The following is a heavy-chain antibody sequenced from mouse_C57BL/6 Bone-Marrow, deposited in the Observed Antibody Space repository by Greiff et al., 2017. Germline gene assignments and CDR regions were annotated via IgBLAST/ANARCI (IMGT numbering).Heavy chain of an antibody. Sequence: QVQLQQSGAELARPGASVKLSCKASGYTFTSYGISWVKQRTGQGLEWIGEIYARSGNTYYNEKFKGKATLTADKSSSTAYMELRSLTSEDSAVYFCARYPTGDWYFDVWGTGTTVTVSS. V-gene: IGHV1-81*01. J-gene: IGHJ1*03. CDR1: GYTFTSYG. CDR3: ARYPTGDWYFDV. D-gene: IGHD4-1*02. CDR2: IYARSGNT.